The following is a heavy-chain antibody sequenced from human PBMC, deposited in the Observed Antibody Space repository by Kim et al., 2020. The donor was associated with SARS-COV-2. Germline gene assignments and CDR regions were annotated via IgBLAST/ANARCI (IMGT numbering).Heavy chain of an antibody. CDR1: GASISSSSYY. CDR3: ARQGLASYYFDY. V-gene: IGHV4-39*01. D-gene: IGHD3-16*02. Sequence: SETLSLTCTVSGASISSSSYYWDWIRQPPGKGLEWIGTIYYSGSTYYTPSLKSRVTISVDTSKNQFSLKLDSVTAADTAVYFCARQGLASYYFDYWGQGTLVTVSS. CDR2: IYYSGST. J-gene: IGHJ4*02.